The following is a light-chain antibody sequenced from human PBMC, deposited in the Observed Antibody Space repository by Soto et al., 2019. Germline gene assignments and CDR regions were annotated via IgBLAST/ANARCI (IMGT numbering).Light chain of an antibody. CDR2: DNS. Sequence: QSVLTQPPSMSAAPGQKVTISCSGSTPNIGDNYVSWYQHLPGTAPKLLIYDNSKRPSEIPDRFSGSKSGTSATLGITGLQTGDEADYYCGTWDSSLSVVVFGGGTKLTVL. V-gene: IGLV1-51*01. CDR3: GTWDSSLSVVV. CDR1: TPNIGDNY. J-gene: IGLJ3*02.